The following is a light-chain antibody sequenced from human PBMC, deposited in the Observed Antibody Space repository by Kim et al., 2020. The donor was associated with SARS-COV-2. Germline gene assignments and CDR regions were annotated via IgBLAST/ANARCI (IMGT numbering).Light chain of an antibody. CDR3: QVWDSSSDHRVV. CDR2: YDS. CDR1: GIGSKS. J-gene: IGLJ2*01. Sequence: PRKTARVSCGGNGIGSKSVPWYQQRSGQAPVLVIYYDSDRPSGIPERFSGSNSGNTATLTISRVEAGDEADYYCQVWDSSSDHRVVFGGGTQLTVL. V-gene: IGLV3-21*04.